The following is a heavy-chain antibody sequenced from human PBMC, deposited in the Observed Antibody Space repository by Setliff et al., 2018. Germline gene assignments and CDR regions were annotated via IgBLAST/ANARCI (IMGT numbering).Heavy chain of an antibody. CDR2: INHSGST. CDR3: ARVVPAAMYFDY. Sequence: SETLSLTCAVYGGSFSGYYWSWIRQPPGKGLEWIGEINHSGSTNYNPSLKSRVTISVDTSKNQFALKLSSVTAADTAVYYCARVVPAAMYFDYWGQGTLVTVSS. CDR1: GGSFSGYY. V-gene: IGHV4-34*01. D-gene: IGHD2-2*01. J-gene: IGHJ4*02.